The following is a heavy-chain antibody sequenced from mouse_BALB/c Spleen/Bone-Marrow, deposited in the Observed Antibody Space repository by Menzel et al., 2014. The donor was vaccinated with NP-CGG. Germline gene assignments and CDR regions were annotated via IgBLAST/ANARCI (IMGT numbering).Heavy chain of an antibody. CDR3: ARVGYRCDGYAMDY. J-gene: IGHJ4*01. Sequence: QVQLQQSGPGLVAPSQTLSITCTVSGFSLTSYGVNWVRQPPGKGLEWLGVIWPGGSKNYNSALMSRLSISKDNSKSQVFLKMNSLQTEDTAMYYCARVGYRCDGYAMDYWGQGTSVTVSS. V-gene: IGHV2-9*02. D-gene: IGHD2-14*01. CDR1: GFSLTSYG. CDR2: IWPGGSK.